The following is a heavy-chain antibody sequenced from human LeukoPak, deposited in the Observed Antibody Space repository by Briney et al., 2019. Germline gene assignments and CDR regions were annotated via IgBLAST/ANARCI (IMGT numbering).Heavy chain of an antibody. V-gene: IGHV1-8*01. J-gene: IGHJ6*03. CDR3: ALRGYSYGSPYYYYYYMDV. Sequence: ASVKVSCKASGYTFTSYDINWVRQANGQGLGWMGWMNPNSGNTGYAQKFQGRVTMTRNTSISTAYMELSSLRSEDTAVYYCALRGYSYGSPYYYYYYMDVWGKGTTVTVSS. D-gene: IGHD5-18*01. CDR2: MNPNSGNT. CDR1: GYTFTSYD.